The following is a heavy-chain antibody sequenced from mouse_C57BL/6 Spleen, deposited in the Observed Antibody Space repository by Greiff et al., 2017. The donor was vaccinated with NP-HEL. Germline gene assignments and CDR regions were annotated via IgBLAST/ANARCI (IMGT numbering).Heavy chain of an antibody. CDR2: IDPSDSYT. Sequence: VQLQQPGAELVMPGASVKLSCKASGYTFTSYWMHWVKQRPGQGLEWIGEIDPSDSYTNYNQKFKGKSTLTVDKSSSTAYMQLSSLTSEDSAVYYCARSKGNYVEGYFDYWGQGTTLTVSS. CDR1: GYTFTSYW. V-gene: IGHV1-69*01. J-gene: IGHJ2*01. D-gene: IGHD2-1*01. CDR3: ARSKGNYVEGYFDY.